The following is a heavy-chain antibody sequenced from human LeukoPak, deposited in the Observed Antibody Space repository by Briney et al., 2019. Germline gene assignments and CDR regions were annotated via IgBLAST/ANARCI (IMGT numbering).Heavy chain of an antibody. CDR2: IIPILGIA. J-gene: IGHJ4*02. V-gene: IGHV1-69*04. Sequence: SVKVSCKASGGTFSSYAISWVRQAPGQGLEWMGRIIPILGIANYAQKFQGRVTITADKSTSTAYMELSSLRSEDTAVYYCGTGGTMVRGCCDYWGQGTLVTVSS. CDR1: GGTFSSYA. D-gene: IGHD3-10*01. CDR3: GTGGTMVRGCCDY.